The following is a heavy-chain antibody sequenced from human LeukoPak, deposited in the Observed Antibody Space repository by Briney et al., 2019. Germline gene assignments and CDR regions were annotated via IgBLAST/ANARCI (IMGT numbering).Heavy chain of an antibody. CDR3: ARIPPCGGRGC. V-gene: IGHV2-70*11. CDR2: IDWDDDT. Sequence: SGPTLVNPTQTLSLTCTFSGFSLRTSGMCVSWIRQPPGKALEWLARIDWDDDTYYSTSLRTRLTISKDTSKNQVVLTMTNMDPVDTATYFCARIPPCGGRGCWGQGTLVTVCS. J-gene: IGHJ4*02. D-gene: IGHD2-21*01. CDR1: GFSLRTSGMC.